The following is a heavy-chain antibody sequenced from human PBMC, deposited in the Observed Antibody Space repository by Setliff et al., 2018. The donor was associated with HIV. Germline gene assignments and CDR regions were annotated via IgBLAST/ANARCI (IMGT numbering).Heavy chain of an antibody. CDR2: MSASGSA. V-gene: IGHV4-61*09. CDR3: ARRRSGSSYRFFNY. Sequence: SETLSLTCTVSGPPIDVGSFFWTWIRQSAGRGLEWIGHMSASGSAKYNPTLQSRVTLSVDPSNNQFSLNLTSVTAADTAVYYCARRRSGSSYRFFNYWGLGSLVTVSS. J-gene: IGHJ4*02. D-gene: IGHD3-16*02. CDR1: GPPIDVGSFF.